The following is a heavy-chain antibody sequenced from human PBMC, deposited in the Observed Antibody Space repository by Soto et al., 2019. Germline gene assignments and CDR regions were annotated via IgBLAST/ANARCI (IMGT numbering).Heavy chain of an antibody. Sequence: QVQLVQSGAEVKKPGSSVKVSCKASGGTFSSYAISWVRQAPGQGLEWMGGIIPIFGTANYAQKFQGRVTITADESTSTAYMELSSRRSEDTAVYYCARVDYDSTPLKHAFDIWGQGTMVTVSS. CDR1: GGTFSSYA. D-gene: IGHD3-22*01. V-gene: IGHV1-69*12. J-gene: IGHJ3*02. CDR3: ARVDYDSTPLKHAFDI. CDR2: IIPIFGTA.